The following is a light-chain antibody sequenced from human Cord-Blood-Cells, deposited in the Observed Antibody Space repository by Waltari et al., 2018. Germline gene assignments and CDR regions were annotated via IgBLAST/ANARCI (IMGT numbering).Light chain of an antibody. J-gene: IGLJ2*01. V-gene: IGLV2-14*01. CDR2: EVS. CDR3: SSYTSSSTLVV. CDR1: SSYVGGYNY. Sequence: QSALTQPASVSGSPGQSITISCTGTSSYVGGYNYVSWYQQHPGKAPKLMIYEVSNRPWWVDKRFAGSKSGNTAFLTISGLQAEDEADYYCSSYTSSSTLVVFGGGTKLTVL.